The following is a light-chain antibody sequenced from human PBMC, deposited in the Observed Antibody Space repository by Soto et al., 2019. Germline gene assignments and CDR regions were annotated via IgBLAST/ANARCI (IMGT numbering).Light chain of an antibody. J-gene: IGKJ1*01. CDR1: QGISNY. CDR2: DAS. V-gene: IGKV1-9*01. CDR3: QQYNSYWT. Sequence: DIQLTQSPSFLSASVGDRVTITCRASQGISNYLAWYRQKPGKAPKLLIYDASNLQSGVPSRFSGGGSATECTLTIDLQTEDFATYYYQQYNSYWTFGQGTKVDIK.